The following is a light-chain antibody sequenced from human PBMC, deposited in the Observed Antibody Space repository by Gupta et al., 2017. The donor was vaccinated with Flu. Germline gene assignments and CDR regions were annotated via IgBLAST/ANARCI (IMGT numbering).Light chain of an antibody. CDR1: SGDLGGYNY. Sequence: QSALTQPASVSGSPGQSLALSCTGTSGDLGGYNYVSWYQQHPVKAPKLMIFEVSNRPSGVPDRFSGSKSGNTASLTIPGLQAEEEADYYCSSDTDTNTLVVFGGGTKLTVL. CDR2: EVS. CDR3: SSDTDTNTLVV. J-gene: IGLJ2*01. V-gene: IGLV2-14*01.